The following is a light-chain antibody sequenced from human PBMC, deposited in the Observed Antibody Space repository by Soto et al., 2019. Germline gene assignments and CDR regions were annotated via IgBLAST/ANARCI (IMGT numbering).Light chain of an antibody. CDR1: SSDIGCYIS. CDR3: CSYAASPSYV. Sequence: QSVLTQPRSVSGSPGQSVTLSCTGTSSDIGCYISVSWYHQHPGNASKVMLYDVSEWTSGVPDRFSGSKSGNTASLTISGLQAEDEADNYCCSYAASPSYVFGTGTKVTVL. V-gene: IGLV2-11*01. J-gene: IGLJ1*01. CDR2: DVS.